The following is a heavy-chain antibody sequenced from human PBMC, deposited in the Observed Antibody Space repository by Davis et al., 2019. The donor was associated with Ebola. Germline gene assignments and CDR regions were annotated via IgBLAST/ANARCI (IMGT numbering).Heavy chain of an antibody. Sequence: AASVKVSCKASGYTFTSYGISWVRQAPGQGLEWMGWISAYNGNTNYAQKLQGRVTMTTDTSTSTAYMELRSLRSDDTAVYYCARVWGSYRNEYYYYYGMDVWGQGTTVTVSS. CDR1: GYTFTSYG. D-gene: IGHD3-16*02. V-gene: IGHV1-18*01. J-gene: IGHJ6*02. CDR3: ARVWGSYRNEYYYYYGMDV. CDR2: ISAYNGNT.